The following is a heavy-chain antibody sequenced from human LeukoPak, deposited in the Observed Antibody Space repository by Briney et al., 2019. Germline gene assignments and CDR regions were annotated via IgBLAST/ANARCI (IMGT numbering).Heavy chain of an antibody. J-gene: IGHJ4*02. Sequence: GGSLRLSCAASGFTFSTYWMSWVRQAPGKGLEWEANIKQDGSEKYYVDSVKGRFTISRDNAKNSLYLQMNSLRAEDTAMYYCARDSAGNDYWGQGTLVTVSS. D-gene: IGHD6-13*01. CDR2: IKQDGSEK. V-gene: IGHV3-7*01. CDR3: ARDSAGNDY. CDR1: GFTFSTYW.